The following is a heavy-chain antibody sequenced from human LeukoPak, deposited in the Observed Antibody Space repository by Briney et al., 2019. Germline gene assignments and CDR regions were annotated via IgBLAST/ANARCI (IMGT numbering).Heavy chain of an antibody. J-gene: IGHJ6*02. D-gene: IGHD2-2*01. Sequence: ASVKVSCKASGYTLTGYYMHWVRQAPGQGLEWMGWINPNSGGTNYAQKFQGRVTMTRDTSISTAYMELSRLRSDDTAVYYCARDHCTSSGCYEDYYYGMDVWGQGTTVTVSS. CDR1: GYTLTGYY. V-gene: IGHV1-2*02. CDR2: INPNSGGT. CDR3: ARDHCTSSGCYEDYYYGMDV.